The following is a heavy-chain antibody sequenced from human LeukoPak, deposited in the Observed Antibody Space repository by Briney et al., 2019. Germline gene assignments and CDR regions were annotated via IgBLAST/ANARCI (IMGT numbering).Heavy chain of an antibody. J-gene: IGHJ3*01. Sequence: GGALRLSCAASEFTFSDYYMSWIRQAPGKGLGWVSYISRNGNTIYYADSVKRPFTISRGTAKSSLYLQMSSLGVDDTAVYYCARDHCRANCYSPDDACDLWGHGTLVTVSS. CDR1: EFTFSDYY. D-gene: IGHD2-15*01. CDR3: ARDHCRANCYSPDDACDL. CDR2: ISRNGNTI. V-gene: IGHV3-11*01.